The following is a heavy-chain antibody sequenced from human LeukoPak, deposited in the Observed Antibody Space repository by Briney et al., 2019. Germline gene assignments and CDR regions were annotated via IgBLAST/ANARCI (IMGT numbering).Heavy chain of an antibody. Sequence: GGSLRLSCAASGFTFSTYTMNWVRQAPGKGLEWVSSISTSSTYIYYADSVKGRFTISRDNAKNLVYLQMNTLRAEDTAVYYCARETTEAFDYWGQGTLVTVSS. CDR1: GFTFSTYT. J-gene: IGHJ4*02. CDR3: ARETTEAFDY. D-gene: IGHD1-14*01. CDR2: ISTSSTYI. V-gene: IGHV3-21*01.